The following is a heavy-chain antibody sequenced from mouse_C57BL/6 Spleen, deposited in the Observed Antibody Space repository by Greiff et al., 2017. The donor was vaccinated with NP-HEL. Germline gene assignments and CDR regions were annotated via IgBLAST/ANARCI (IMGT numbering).Heavy chain of an antibody. V-gene: IGHV5-12*01. CDR1: GFTFSDYY. Sequence: EVQRVESGGGLVQPGGSLKLSCAASGFTFSDYYMYWVRQTPEKRLEWVAYISNGGGSTYYPDTVKGRFTISRDNAKNTLYLQMSRLKSEDTAMYYCARQGYRRYFDYWGQGTTLTVSS. D-gene: IGHD1-3*01. J-gene: IGHJ2*01. CDR2: ISNGGGST. CDR3: ARQGYRRYFDY.